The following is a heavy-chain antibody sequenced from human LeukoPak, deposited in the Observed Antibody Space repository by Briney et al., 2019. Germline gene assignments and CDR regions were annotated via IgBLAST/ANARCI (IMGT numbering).Heavy chain of an antibody. CDR3: AKDPEVYDSSGYFTYFDY. CDR1: GFTFSSYE. V-gene: IGHV3-48*03. J-gene: IGHJ4*02. D-gene: IGHD3-22*01. CDR2: ISSSGSTI. Sequence: PGGSLRLSCAASGFTFSSYEMNWVRQAPGKGLEWVSYISSSGSTIYYADSVKGRFTISRDNSKNTLYLQMNSLRAEDTAVYYCAKDPEVYDSSGYFTYFDYWGQGTLVTVSS.